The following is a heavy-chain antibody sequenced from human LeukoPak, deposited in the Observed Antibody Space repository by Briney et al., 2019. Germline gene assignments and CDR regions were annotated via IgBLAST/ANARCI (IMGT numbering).Heavy chain of an antibody. CDR1: GFTVSTNY. V-gene: IGHV3-53*01. Sequence: GGSLRLSCAASGFTVSTNYMSWVRQAPGKGLEWVSLIYSGGSAYYTDSVKGRFTISRDNSKNTLYLQMNSLRAEDTAVYYCARSRDGHNYYYYGMDVWGQGTTVTVSS. CDR2: IYSGGSA. CDR3: ARSRDGHNYYYYGMDV. J-gene: IGHJ6*02. D-gene: IGHD5-24*01.